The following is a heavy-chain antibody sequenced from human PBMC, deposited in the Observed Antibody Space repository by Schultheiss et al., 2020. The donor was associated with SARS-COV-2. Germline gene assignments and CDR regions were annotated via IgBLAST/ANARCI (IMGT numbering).Heavy chain of an antibody. V-gene: IGHV1-18*04. Sequence: ASVKVSCKASGYTFTSHIMHWVRQAPGQGLEWMGWISAYNGNTNYAQKLQGRVTMTTDTSTSTAYMELRSLRSDDTAVYYFARSLSGPAEEPFDHWGQGTLVTVSS. CDR2: ISAYNGNT. J-gene: IGHJ4*02. CDR1: GYTFTSHI. D-gene: IGHD2-2*01. CDR3: ARSLSGPAEEPFDH.